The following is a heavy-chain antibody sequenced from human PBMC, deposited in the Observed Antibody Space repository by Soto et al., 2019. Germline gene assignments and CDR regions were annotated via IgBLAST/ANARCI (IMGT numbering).Heavy chain of an antibody. Sequence: ESLKISCKGSGYTFTNYWIGWVRQMPGKGLEWMGIIYPGDSDTKYNPSFQGQVTISADKSITTTYLRWTSLKASDTAIYYCAASIFYYGMDVWGQGTTVTVSS. J-gene: IGHJ6*02. CDR3: AASIFYYGMDV. V-gene: IGHV5-51*01. CDR2: IYPGDSDT. CDR1: GYTFTNYW.